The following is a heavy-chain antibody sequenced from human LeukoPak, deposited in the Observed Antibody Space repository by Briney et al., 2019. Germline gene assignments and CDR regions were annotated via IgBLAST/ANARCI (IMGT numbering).Heavy chain of an antibody. V-gene: IGHV3-73*01. CDR2: IRSKGNNYAT. Sequence: GGSLRLSCAASGFTFSGSAMHWVRQASGKGLEWVGHIRSKGNNYATAYAASVKGRFTISRDDSKNTAYLQMNSLRAEDTAVYYCARDLSQLWYWGQGTLVTVSS. CDR3: ARDLSQLWY. CDR1: GFTFSGSA. J-gene: IGHJ4*02. D-gene: IGHD5-18*01.